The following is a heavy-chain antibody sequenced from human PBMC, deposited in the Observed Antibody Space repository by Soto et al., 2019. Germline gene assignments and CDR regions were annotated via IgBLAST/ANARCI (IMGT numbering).Heavy chain of an antibody. Sequence: QVQLVQSGAEVKKPGSSVKVSCKASGGTFSSYAISWVRQPPGQGLEWMGGIIPIFGTANYAQKFQGRVTITADESTSTAYMELSSLRSEDTAVYYCARVVYCSGGSCYFGFDYWGQGTLVTVSS. J-gene: IGHJ4*02. CDR3: ARVVYCSGGSCYFGFDY. CDR1: GGTFSSYA. D-gene: IGHD2-15*01. V-gene: IGHV1-69*01. CDR2: IIPIFGTA.